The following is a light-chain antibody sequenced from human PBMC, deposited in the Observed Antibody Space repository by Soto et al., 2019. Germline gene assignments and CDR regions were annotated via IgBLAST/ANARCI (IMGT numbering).Light chain of an antibody. CDR2: EVN. CDR1: SSDVGGYNY. Sequence: QSVLTQPPSASGSPGQSVAISCTGTSSDVGGYNYVSWYQQHPGKAPKLMIYEVNKRPSGVPDRFSGSKSGNTASLTVSGLRAEDEADSYCSAYAGSTKGLGTGSQGAVL. J-gene: IGLJ1*01. CDR3: SAYAGSTKG. V-gene: IGLV2-8*01.